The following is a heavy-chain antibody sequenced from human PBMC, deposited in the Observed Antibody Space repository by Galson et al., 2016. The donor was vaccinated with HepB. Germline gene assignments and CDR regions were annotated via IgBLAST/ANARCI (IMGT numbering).Heavy chain of an antibody. CDR3: ASFFDGLLYPTDS. Sequence: SETLSLTCTVSGASISSYKYYWGWIRRPPGKGLEWIGTLYYSGSTYYNPSLKSRVTISVDTSNNQFSLKLRSVTAADTAVYYCASFFDGLLYPTDSWGQGALVTVSS. V-gene: IGHV4-39*01. CDR2: LYYSGST. J-gene: IGHJ4*02. CDR1: GASISSYKYY. D-gene: IGHD3-9*01.